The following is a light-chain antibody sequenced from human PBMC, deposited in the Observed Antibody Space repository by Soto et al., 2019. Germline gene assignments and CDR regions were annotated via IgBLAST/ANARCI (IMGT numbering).Light chain of an antibody. CDR2: EVS. CDR1: SIDIGPYDY. V-gene: IGLV2-14*01. J-gene: IGLJ3*02. CDR3: SSYTSTSTRM. Sequence: QSVLTQPASVSGSPGQSITISCTGTSIDIGPYDYVSWYQQHPGKAPKLIIYEVSNRPSGVSNRFSGSKSGNTASLTISGLQAEDEADYYCSSYTSTSTRMFGGGTKLTVL.